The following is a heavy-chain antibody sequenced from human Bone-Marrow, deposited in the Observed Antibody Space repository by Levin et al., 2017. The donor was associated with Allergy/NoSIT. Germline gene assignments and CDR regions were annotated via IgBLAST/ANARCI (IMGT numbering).Heavy chain of an antibody. Sequence: GGSLRLSCAASGFTFSSYGMHWVRQAPGKGLEWVAVKSYDGSNKYYADSVKGRFTISRDNSKNTLYLQMNSLRAEDTAVYYCAKDPLGYCSGGSCHDHFFDYWGQGTLVTVSS. CDR1: GFTFSSYG. V-gene: IGHV3-30*18. J-gene: IGHJ4*02. CDR3: AKDPLGYCSGGSCHDHFFDY. CDR2: KSYDGSNK. D-gene: IGHD2-15*01.